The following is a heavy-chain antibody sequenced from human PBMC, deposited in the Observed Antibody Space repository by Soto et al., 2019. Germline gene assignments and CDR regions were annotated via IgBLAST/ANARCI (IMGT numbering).Heavy chain of an antibody. CDR3: ARQGSNEYYFYGMDV. V-gene: IGHV1-69*12. Sequence: QVQLVQSGAAVKKPGSSVKVSCKASGGTFSSYAITWVRQSPGQGLEWMGGIIRIFGTPDYAQRFQGRVTITADESTSTAYMDLSSLRAEDTAVYYCARQGSNEYYFYGMDVWGQGTTVTVSS. J-gene: IGHJ6*02. D-gene: IGHD3-10*01. CDR1: GGTFSSYA. CDR2: IIRIFGTP.